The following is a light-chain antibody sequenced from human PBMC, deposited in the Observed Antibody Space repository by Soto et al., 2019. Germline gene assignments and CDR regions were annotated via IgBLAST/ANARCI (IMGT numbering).Light chain of an antibody. CDR2: EGS. J-gene: IGLJ3*02. CDR3: CSYAGSRV. Sequence: QSALTQPASVSGSPGQSITISCTGTSSDVGSYNLVSWYQQHPGKAPILMIYEGSKRPSGVSNRFSGSKSGNTASLTISGLQPEDEADYYCCSYAGSRVFGGGTKVTVL. CDR1: SSDVGSYNL. V-gene: IGLV2-23*01.